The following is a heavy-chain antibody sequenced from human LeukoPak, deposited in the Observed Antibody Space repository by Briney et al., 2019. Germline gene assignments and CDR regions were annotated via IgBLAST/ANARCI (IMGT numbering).Heavy chain of an antibody. CDR1: GGSISSSSYY. CDR3: ASQGGARAFQH. D-gene: IGHD4/OR15-4a*01. CDR2: IYYSGNT. J-gene: IGHJ1*01. Sequence: PSETLSLTCTVSGGSISSSSYYWGWIRQPPGKGLEWIGSIYYSGNTYYNPSLKSRVTISVDTSKNQFSLKLSSVTAADTAVYYCASQGGARAFQHWGQGTLVTVSS. V-gene: IGHV4-39*01.